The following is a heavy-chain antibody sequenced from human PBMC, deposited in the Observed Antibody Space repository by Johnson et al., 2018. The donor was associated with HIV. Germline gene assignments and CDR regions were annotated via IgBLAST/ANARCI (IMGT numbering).Heavy chain of an antibody. CDR1: GFTFSTYG. V-gene: IGHV3-33*06. Sequence: QVHLVESGGGVVQPGRSLRLSCAASGFTFSTYGMHWVRQAPGKGLEWVAVMWYDGSNKYYADSVRGRFTISRDNSKNTLYLQMNSLRPEDTAVFYCAKEESGSFLAFDLWDQGTMVTVSS. J-gene: IGHJ3*01. D-gene: IGHD1-26*01. CDR2: MWYDGSNK. CDR3: AKEESGSFLAFDL.